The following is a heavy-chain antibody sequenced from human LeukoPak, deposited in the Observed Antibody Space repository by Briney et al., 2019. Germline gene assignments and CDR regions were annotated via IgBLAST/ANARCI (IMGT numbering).Heavy chain of an antibody. J-gene: IGHJ1*01. D-gene: IGHD3-22*01. CDR1: GFTFDDYG. CDR3: ARDLRGYPY. V-gene: IGHV3-20*04. CDR2: INWIGGST. Sequence: GGSLRLSCAASGFTFDDYGMNWVRQAPGKGLEWVAGINWIGGSTGYADSVKGRFTISRDNSKNTLYLQMNSLRAEDTAVYYCARDLRGYPYWGQGTLVTVSS.